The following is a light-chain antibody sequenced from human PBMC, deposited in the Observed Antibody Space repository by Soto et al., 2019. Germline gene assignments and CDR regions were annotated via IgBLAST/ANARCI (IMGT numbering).Light chain of an antibody. J-gene: IGKJ4*01. CDR2: GAS. CDR1: QSVSSN. V-gene: IGKV3-15*01. Sequence: EIVMTQSPATLSVSPGERATLSCRASQSVSSNLAWYQQKPGQAPRPLIYGASTRATGIPARFSGSGSGTEFTLTISSLQAEDFATYYCQQTRSYPSTFGGGTKVDIK. CDR3: QQTRSYPST.